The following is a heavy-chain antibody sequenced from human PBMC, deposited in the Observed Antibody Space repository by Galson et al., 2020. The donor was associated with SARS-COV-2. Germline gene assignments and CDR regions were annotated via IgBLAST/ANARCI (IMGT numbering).Heavy chain of an antibody. Sequence: AAVEVSCKASGYTITGYYMHWVRQAPGQGLEWMGWINPNSGGTNYAQKFQGRVTMNRDTSISTAYMELSRLRSDDTAVYYCAREVSSGLDYYYGMDVWGQGTTVTVSS. D-gene: IGHD3-22*01. J-gene: IGHJ6*02. CDR3: AREVSSGLDYYYGMDV. V-gene: IGHV1-2*02. CDR1: GYTITGYY. CDR2: INPNSGGT.